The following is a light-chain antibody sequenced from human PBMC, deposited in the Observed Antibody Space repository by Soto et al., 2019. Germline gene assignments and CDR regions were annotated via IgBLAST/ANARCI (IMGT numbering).Light chain of an antibody. Sequence: QSVLTQPPSVSGAPGQRVTISCTGRSSNIGAGYDVHWYQQLPGTAPKLLIYGNSNRPSGVPDRFSGSKSGTSASLAITGLQAEDEADYYCQPYDSSLSGYVFGTGTKLTVL. CDR3: QPYDSSLSGYV. J-gene: IGLJ1*01. CDR1: SSNIGAGYD. V-gene: IGLV1-40*01. CDR2: GNS.